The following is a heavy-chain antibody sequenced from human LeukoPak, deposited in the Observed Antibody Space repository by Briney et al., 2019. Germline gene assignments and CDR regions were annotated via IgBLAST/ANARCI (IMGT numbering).Heavy chain of an antibody. J-gene: IGHJ4*02. Sequence: GGSLRLSCAASGFTFSSYGMHWVRQAPGKGLEWVAFIRYDGSNKYYADSVKGRFTISRDNSKNTLYLQMNSLRAEDTAVYYCAKDRHRRYDSSGTNFDYWGQGTLVTVSS. D-gene: IGHD3-22*01. CDR3: AKDRHRRYDSSGTNFDY. CDR2: IRYDGSNK. V-gene: IGHV3-30*02. CDR1: GFTFSSYG.